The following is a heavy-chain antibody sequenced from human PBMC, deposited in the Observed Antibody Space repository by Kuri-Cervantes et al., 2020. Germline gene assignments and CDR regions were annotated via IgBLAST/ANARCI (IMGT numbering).Heavy chain of an antibody. J-gene: IGHJ3*02. CDR3: ASDSDSSGYRHSNAFDI. CDR1: GYTFTSYG. D-gene: IGHD3-22*01. CDR2: ISAYNGNT. V-gene: IGHV1-18*01. Sequence: ASVKVSCKASGYTFTSYGISWVRQAPGQGLEWMGWISAYNGNTNYAQKLQGRVTMTTDTSTSTAYMELRSLRSDDTAVYYCASDSDSSGYRHSNAFDIWGQGTMVTVSS.